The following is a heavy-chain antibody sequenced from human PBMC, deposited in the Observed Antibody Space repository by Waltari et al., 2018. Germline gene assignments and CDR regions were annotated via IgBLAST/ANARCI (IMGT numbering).Heavy chain of an antibody. J-gene: IGHJ6*02. CDR3: AKGGRDIVVVPAAMQPYYYYGMDV. D-gene: IGHD2-2*01. CDR2: ISGSGGST. Sequence: EVQLLESGGGLVQPGGSLRLSCAASGFTFSSYAMSWVRQAPGKGLQWVSAISGSGGSTYYADSVKGRFTISRDNSKNTLYLQMNSLRAEDTAVYYCAKGGRDIVVVPAAMQPYYYYGMDVWGQGTTVTVSS. V-gene: IGHV3-23*01. CDR1: GFTFSSYA.